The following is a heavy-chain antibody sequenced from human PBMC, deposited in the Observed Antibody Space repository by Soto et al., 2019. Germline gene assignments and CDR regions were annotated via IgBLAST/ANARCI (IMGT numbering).Heavy chain of an antibody. CDR3: ARIPRFRRRPEWRTTVTHFDY. J-gene: IGHJ4*02. V-gene: IGHV4-31*03. CDR1: CGSISSGGFY. Sequence: PSGTLSLTCTFSCGSISSGGFYWSWIRQHPGEGLEWIGYIYYSGSTYYNPSLKSRVTISVDTSKNQFSLKLSSVTAADTAVYYCARIPRFRRRPEWRTTVTHFDYWGQGTLVTVSS. D-gene: IGHD4-17*01. CDR2: IYYSGST.